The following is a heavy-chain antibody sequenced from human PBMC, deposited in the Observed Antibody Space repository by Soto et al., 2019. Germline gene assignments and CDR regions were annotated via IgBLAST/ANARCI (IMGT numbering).Heavy chain of an antibody. CDR2: ISSSSSYI. CDR3: TSGRGGYSFDY. Sequence: GGSLRLSCAASGFTVSSYSMNWARQAPGKGLEWVSSISSSSSYIYYADSVKGRFTISRDNAKNSLYLQMNSLRAEDTAVYYCTSGRGGYSFDYWGQGTLVTVSS. V-gene: IGHV3-21*01. D-gene: IGHD6-25*01. J-gene: IGHJ4*02. CDR1: GFTVSSYS.